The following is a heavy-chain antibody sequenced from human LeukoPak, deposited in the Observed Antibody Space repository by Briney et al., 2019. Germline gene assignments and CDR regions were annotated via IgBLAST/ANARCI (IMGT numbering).Heavy chain of an antibody. V-gene: IGHV1-18*01. D-gene: IGHD3-3*01. CDR2: ISAYNGNT. CDR1: GYTFTSYG. Sequence: ASVKVSCKASGYTFTSYGISWVRQAPGRGLEWMGWISAYNGNTNYAQKLQGRVTMTTDTSTSTAYMELRSLRSDDTAVYYCARDYDFWSGYYASFDYWGQGTLVTVSS. CDR3: ARDYDFWSGYYASFDY. J-gene: IGHJ4*02.